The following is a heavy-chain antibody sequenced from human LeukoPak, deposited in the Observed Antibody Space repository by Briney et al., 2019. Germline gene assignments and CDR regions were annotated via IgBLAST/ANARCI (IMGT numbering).Heavy chain of an antibody. CDR2: IYYSGSI. J-gene: IGHJ6*03. CDR1: GGSISSSSYY. V-gene: IGHV4-39*01. CDR3: ARQGSGTTTWIQLWGEDYYYMDV. Sequence: SETLSLTCTVSGGSISSSSYYWGWIRQPPGKGLEWIGSIYYSGSIYYNPSLKSRVTISVDTSKNQFSLKLSSVTAADTAVYYCARQGSGTTTWIQLWGEDYYYMDVWGKGTTVTVSS. D-gene: IGHD5-18*01.